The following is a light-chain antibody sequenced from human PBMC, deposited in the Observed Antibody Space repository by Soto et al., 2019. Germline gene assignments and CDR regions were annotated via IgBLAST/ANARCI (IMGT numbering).Light chain of an antibody. CDR2: LGS. Sequence: DIVMTQSPLSLPVTPGEPASISCRSSQSLLHSNGYNYLDWYLQKPGQSPQLLIYLGSNRASGVPDRFRGSGSGTDFTLKISRVEDEDVGLYYCMQGLQAPLTLGQGTKVDIK. CDR3: MQGLQAPLT. V-gene: IGKV2-28*01. J-gene: IGKJ1*01. CDR1: QSLLHSNGYNY.